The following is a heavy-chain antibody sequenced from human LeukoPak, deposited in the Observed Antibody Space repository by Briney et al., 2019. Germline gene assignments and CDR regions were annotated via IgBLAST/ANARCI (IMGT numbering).Heavy chain of an antibody. V-gene: IGHV3-20*04. Sequence: PGGSLRLSCAASGFTFDDYGMSWVRQAPGKGLEWVSGINWNGGSTGYADSVKGRFTISRDNAKNSLYLQMNSLRAEDTAVYYCARDPSSYYYDSSGYWPTPVSWGQGTLVTVSS. CDR1: GFTFDDYG. D-gene: IGHD3-22*01. J-gene: IGHJ5*02. CDR2: INWNGGST. CDR3: ARDPSSYYYDSSGYWPTPVS.